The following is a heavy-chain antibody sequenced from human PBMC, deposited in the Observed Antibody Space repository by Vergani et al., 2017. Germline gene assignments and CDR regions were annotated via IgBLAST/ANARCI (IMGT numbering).Heavy chain of an antibody. CDR2: ISYDGSNK. V-gene: IGHV3-30-3*01. D-gene: IGHD2-15*01. Sequence: QVQLVESGGGVVQPGRSLRLSCAASGFTFSSYAMHWVRQAPGKGLEWVAVISYDGSNKYYADSVKGRFTISRDNSKNTLYLQMNSLRAEDTAVYYCARSSGGSCHSEFSGYWGQGTLVTVSS. J-gene: IGHJ4*02. CDR1: GFTFSSYA. CDR3: ARSSGGSCHSEFSGY.